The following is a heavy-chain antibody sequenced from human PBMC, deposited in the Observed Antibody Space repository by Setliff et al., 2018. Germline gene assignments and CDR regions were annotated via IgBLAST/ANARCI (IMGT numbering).Heavy chain of an antibody. J-gene: IGHJ2*01. Sequence: ASVKVSCKASGYTFTSYGINWVRQATGQGLEWMGWMNPNSGNTGYAQKFQGRVTMTRNTSISTAYMELSSLRSEDTAVYYCARVVYYYDSSGYQNWYFDLWGRGTLVTVSS. V-gene: IGHV1-8*02. D-gene: IGHD3-22*01. CDR3: ARVVYYYDSSGYQNWYFDL. CDR2: MNPNSGNT. CDR1: GYTFTSYG.